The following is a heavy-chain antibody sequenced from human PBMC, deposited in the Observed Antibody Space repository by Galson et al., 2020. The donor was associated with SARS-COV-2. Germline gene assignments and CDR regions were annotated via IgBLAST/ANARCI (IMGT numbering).Heavy chain of an antibody. CDR3: ARYVLGGYYFDY. CDR1: GGSMNNYY. Sequence: SETLSLTCTVSGGSMNNYYWTWIRQPPEKGLEWIGYIYYSGVTYYNHSLKPRVTISTDTSKNQFSLRLSSVTAADTAIYYCARYVLGGYYFDYWGRGTLVTVSP. CDR2: IYYSGVT. D-gene: IGHD6-25*01. J-gene: IGHJ4*02. V-gene: IGHV4-59*01.